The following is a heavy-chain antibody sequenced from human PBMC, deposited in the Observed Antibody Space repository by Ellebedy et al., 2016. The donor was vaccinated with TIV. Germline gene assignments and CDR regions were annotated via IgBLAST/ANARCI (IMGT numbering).Heavy chain of an antibody. V-gene: IGHV2-5*02. CDR1: GFLLRTSGAG. Sequence: SGPTLVKPTQTLTLTCTFSGFLLRTSGAGVGWTRQSPGKALEWLATIYWDSDERYSPSLKSRLTITKDTSKNQVVLKMTNMDPVDTATYYCVATGWKGAGARWGWFGPWGQGTLVTVSS. J-gene: IGHJ5*02. CDR3: VATGWKGAGARWGWFGP. D-gene: IGHD1-26*01. CDR2: IYWDSDE.